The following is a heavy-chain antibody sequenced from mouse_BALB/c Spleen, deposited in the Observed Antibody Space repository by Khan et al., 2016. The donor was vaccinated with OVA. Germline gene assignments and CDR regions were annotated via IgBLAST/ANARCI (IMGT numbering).Heavy chain of an antibody. J-gene: IGHJ1*01. V-gene: IGHV1-80*01. Sequence: QVQLQQSGAELVRPGSSVKISCKASGYAFSSYWMNWMKQRPGQGLEWIGQIYPGDGDTNDNGKFEGKATLTADKSSSTAYLQLSSLTSEDAAVYCCASAYGYWYFDVWGAGTTVTVSS. CDR1: GYAFSSYW. CDR3: ASAYGYWYFDV. D-gene: IGHD1-1*01. CDR2: IYPGDGDT.